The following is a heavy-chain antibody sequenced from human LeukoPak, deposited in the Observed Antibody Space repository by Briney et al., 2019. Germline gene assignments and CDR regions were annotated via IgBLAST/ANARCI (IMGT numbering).Heavy chain of an antibody. V-gene: IGHV4-39*01. J-gene: IGHJ4*02. CDR2: IYYSGST. D-gene: IGHD6-13*01. CDR3: ARLIGGGGSNEWDIAAAGTLDY. Sequence: PSETLPLTCTVSGGSISSSSYYWGWIRQPPGQGLEWIGSIYYSGSTYYNPSLKSRVTISENNSNNQYSLKLSSMTAADRAVYSCARLIGGGGSNEWDIAAAGTLDYWGQGTLVTVSS. CDR1: GGSISSSSYY.